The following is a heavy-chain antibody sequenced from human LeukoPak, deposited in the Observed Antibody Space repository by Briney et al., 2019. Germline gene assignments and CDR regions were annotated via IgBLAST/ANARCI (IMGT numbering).Heavy chain of an antibody. CDR3: AKESPRFDY. J-gene: IGHJ4*02. V-gene: IGHV3-73*01. CDR2: IRSKANSYAT. Sequence: GGSLRLSCAASGFTFSGSAMHWVRQASGKGLEWVGRIRSKANSYATAYAASVKGRFTISRDDSKNTAYLQMNSLKTEDTAVYYCAKESPRFDYWGQGTLVTVSS. CDR1: GFTFSGSA.